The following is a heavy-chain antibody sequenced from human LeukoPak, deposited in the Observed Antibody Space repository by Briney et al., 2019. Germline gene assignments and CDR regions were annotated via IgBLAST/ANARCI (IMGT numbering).Heavy chain of an antibody. D-gene: IGHD5-18*01. J-gene: IGHJ4*02. CDR1: GGSISSYY. CDR2: IYYSGST. V-gene: IGHV4-59*08. CDR3: ARGDVDTAIFFDY. Sequence: SETLSLTCTVSGGSISSYYWSWIRQPPGKGLEWIGYIYYSGSTNYNPSLKSRVTISVDTSKNQFSLKLSSVTAADTAVYFCARGDVDTAIFFDYWGQGTLVTVSS.